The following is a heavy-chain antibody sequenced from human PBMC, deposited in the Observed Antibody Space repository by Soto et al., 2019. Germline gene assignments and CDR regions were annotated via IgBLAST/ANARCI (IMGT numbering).Heavy chain of an antibody. V-gene: IGHV6-1*01. CDR2: TYYKSKWYN. J-gene: IGHJ6*02. CDR1: GDSVSSKSAA. Sequence: SQTLSLTCAISGDSVSSKSAAWNWIRQSPSRGLEWLGRTYYKSKWYNDYAVSVKSRITIHPDTSQNQFSLQLNSVTPEDTAVYYCARMRVTMVRGIIISYHGMDVWGQGTTVTLSS. CDR3: ARMRVTMVRGIIISYHGMDV. D-gene: IGHD3-10*01.